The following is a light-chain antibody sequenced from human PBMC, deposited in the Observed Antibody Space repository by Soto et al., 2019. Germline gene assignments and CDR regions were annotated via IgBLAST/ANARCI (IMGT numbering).Light chain of an antibody. Sequence: EIVMTQSPGTVSVFPGETVTLSCRASQSFSCYLYWFHQKPCHAPRLVLLRILTRAIGVPARFSGSGSETEFTLTISGLQSEDSGVYYCLQHYSWPWTFGQGTRLEIK. V-gene: IGKV3-15*01. CDR2: RIL. J-gene: IGKJ5*01. CDR3: LQHYSWPWT. CDR1: QSFSCY.